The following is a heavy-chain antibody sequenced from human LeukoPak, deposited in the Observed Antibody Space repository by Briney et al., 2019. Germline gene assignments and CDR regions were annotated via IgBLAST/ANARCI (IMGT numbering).Heavy chain of an antibody. D-gene: IGHD3-22*01. V-gene: IGHV1-8*01. CDR3: ARGLAQDYYDSSGYYDY. CDR1: GYTFTSYD. CDR2: MNPNSGNT. Sequence: ASVKVSCKASGYTFTSYDINWVRQATGQGLEWVGWMNPNSGNTGYAQKFQGRVTMTRNTSISTAYMELSSLRSEDTAVYYCARGLAQDYYDSSGYYDYWGQGTLVTVSS. J-gene: IGHJ4*02.